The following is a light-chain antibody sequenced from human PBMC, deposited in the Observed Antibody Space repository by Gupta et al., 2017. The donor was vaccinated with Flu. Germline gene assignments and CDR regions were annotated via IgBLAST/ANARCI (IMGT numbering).Light chain of an antibody. Sequence: PSTLSASVGDRVTITCRASQTISTWLAWYQQKPGKAPKLLIYKASSLESGVPSRFSGSGSGTEFTLTISSLQPDDFATYYCHQYNSYYRTFGQGTKLEIK. CDR3: HQYNSYYRT. CDR2: KAS. J-gene: IGKJ2*01. V-gene: IGKV1-5*03. CDR1: QTISTW.